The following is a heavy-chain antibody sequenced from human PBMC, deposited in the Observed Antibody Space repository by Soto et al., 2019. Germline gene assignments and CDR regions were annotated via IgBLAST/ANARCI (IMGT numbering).Heavy chain of an antibody. CDR2: ISSSGSYI. CDR3: ARGDDSSGYYYEGLGY. D-gene: IGHD3-22*01. Sequence: EVQLVESGGGLVKPGGSLRLSCAASGFTFSSYSMNWVRQAPGKGLEWVSSISSSGSYIYYADSVKGRFTISRDNAKNSLYLQMNSLRAEDTAVYYCARGDDSSGYYYEGLGYWGQGTLVTVSS. V-gene: IGHV3-21*01. J-gene: IGHJ4*02. CDR1: GFTFSSYS.